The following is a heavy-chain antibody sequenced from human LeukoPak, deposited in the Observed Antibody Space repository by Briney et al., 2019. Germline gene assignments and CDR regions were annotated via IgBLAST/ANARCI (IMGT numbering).Heavy chain of an antibody. D-gene: IGHD6-13*01. J-gene: IGHJ5*01. V-gene: IGHV3-21*01. Sequence: GGSLRLSCSASGFTFSSYFMNLVRQAPGEGLEWVSFISTSSSYIHYADSVKGRFTISRDNARNSLYLQMNSLRAEDTAVYYCARTAIAAAAFYNWFDSWGQGTLVTVSS. CDR2: ISTSSSYI. CDR1: GFTFSSYF. CDR3: ARTAIAAAAFYNWFDS.